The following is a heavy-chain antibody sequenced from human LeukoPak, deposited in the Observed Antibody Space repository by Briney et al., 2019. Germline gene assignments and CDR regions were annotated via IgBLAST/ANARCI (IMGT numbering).Heavy chain of an antibody. CDR3: ARVGTYYYDSSGQGGFDP. V-gene: IGHV4-4*07. CDR1: GGSISSYY. Sequence: SETLSLTCTVSGGSISSYYWSWIRQPAGKGLEWIWRIYTSGSTNYNPSLKSRVTMSVDTSKNQFSLKLSSVTAADTAVYYCARVGTYYYDSSGQGGFDPWGQGTLVTVSS. J-gene: IGHJ5*02. D-gene: IGHD3-22*01. CDR2: IYTSGST.